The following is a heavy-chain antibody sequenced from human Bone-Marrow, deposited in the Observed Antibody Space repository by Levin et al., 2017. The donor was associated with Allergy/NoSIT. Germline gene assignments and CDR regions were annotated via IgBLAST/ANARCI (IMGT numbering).Heavy chain of an antibody. CDR1: GGTFSSYT. V-gene: IGHV1-69*02. J-gene: IGHJ4*02. CDR2: LIPMLAIT. D-gene: IGHD4-17*01. Sequence: SVKVSCKASGGTFSSYTISWVRQAPGQGLEWMGRLIPMLAITNCAQGFQGRVTITADKSTNTAYMELSSLTSEDTAIYYCARHDDFGDYYFDYWGQGTLVTVSS. CDR3: ARHDDFGDYYFDY.